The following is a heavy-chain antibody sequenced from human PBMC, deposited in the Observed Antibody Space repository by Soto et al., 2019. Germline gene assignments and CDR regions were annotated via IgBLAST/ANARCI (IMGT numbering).Heavy chain of an antibody. CDR2: INTDGSII. Sequence: HPGGSLSLSCAASGLIFSNYKMHWVRQAPGKGLVWVSRINTDGSIIDYADSVKGRFTVSRDNAKNTLYLQMNSLRADDTAVYYCARDTDGLHYWGQGTLVTVSS. J-gene: IGHJ4*02. CDR3: ARDTDGLHY. V-gene: IGHV3-74*01. CDR1: GLIFSNYK.